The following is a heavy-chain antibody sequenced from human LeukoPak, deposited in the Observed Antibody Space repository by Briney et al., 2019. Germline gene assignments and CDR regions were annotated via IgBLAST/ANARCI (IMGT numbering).Heavy chain of an antibody. V-gene: IGHV1-69*13. Sequence: GASVKVSCKASGGTFSSYAISWVRQAPGQGLEWMGGIIPIFGTANYAQKFQGRVTITADESTSTAYMELSSLRSEDTAVYYCARTWGNTLNYFDYWGQGTLVTVSS. CDR1: GGTFSSYA. J-gene: IGHJ4*02. CDR2: IIPIFGTA. CDR3: ARTWGNTLNYFDY. D-gene: IGHD3-16*01.